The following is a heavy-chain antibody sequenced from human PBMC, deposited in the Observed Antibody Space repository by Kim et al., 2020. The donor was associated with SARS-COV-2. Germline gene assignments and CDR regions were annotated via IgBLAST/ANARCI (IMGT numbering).Heavy chain of an antibody. CDR1: GGSISSSSYY. CDR2: IYYSGST. D-gene: IGHD3-22*01. J-gene: IGHJ4*02. V-gene: IGHV4-39*01. CDR3: ASQQDYYDSSGYYFQDY. Sequence: SETLSLTCTVSGGSISSSSYYWGWIRQPPGKGLEWIGSIYYSGSTYYNPSLKSRVTISVDTSKNQFSLKLSSVTAADTAVYYCASQQDYYDSSGYYFQDYWGQGTLVTVSS.